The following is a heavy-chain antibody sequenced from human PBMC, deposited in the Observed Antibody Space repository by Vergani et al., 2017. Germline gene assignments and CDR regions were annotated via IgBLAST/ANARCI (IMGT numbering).Heavy chain of an antibody. CDR1: GFTFSSYG. V-gene: IGHV3-30*02. CDR3: AKNLGSGSYGYYYGMDV. D-gene: IGHD3-10*01. Sequence: QVQLVESGGGVVQPGGSLRLSCAASGFTFSSYGMHWVRQAPGKGLEWVAFIRYDGSNKYYADSVKGRFTLYRDNSKNTLYLQMNSLRAEDTAVYYCAKNLGSGSYGYYYGMDVWGQGTTVTVSS. J-gene: IGHJ6*02. CDR2: IRYDGSNK.